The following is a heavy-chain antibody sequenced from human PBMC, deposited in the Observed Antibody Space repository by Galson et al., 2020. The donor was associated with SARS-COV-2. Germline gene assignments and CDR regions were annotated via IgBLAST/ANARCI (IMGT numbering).Heavy chain of an antibody. CDR3: ARVEYSSSSGVFDY. CDR2: TYSRSKWYN. V-gene: IGHV6-1*01. Sequence: SQTLSLTCAIPGDSVSSHSAAWHWIRQSPSRGLEWLGRTYSRSKWYNDYAVSVKSRITINPDTSKNQFSLQLNSVTPEDTAVYYCARVEYSSSSGVFDYWGQGTLVTVSS. J-gene: IGHJ4*02. D-gene: IGHD6-6*01. CDR1: GDSVSSHSAA.